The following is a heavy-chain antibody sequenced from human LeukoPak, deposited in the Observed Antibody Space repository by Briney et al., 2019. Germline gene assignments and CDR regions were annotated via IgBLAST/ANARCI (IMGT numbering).Heavy chain of an antibody. V-gene: IGHV1-24*01. CDR1: GYTLTELS. J-gene: IGHJ3*02. D-gene: IGHD3-3*01. CDR2: IDPEDGET. CDR3: ATSFGVVVRVAFDI. Sequence: SVKVSCKVSGYTLTELSMYWVRQARGRGLEWMGGIDPEDGETIYAQKFQGRVTMTEDTSTDTAYMELSRLRSEDTAVYYCATSFGVVVRVAFDICGQGTMVTVSS.